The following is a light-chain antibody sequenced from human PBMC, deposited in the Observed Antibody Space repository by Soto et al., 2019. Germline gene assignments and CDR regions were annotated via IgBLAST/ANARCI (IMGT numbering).Light chain of an antibody. CDR3: QQSYSTPGT. Sequence: DNPMTPSPSSPSASVRDKVTLPCPASQSISCYLNWYQQKPGKAPKLLIYAASSLQSGVPSRFSGSGSGTDFTLTISSLQPEDFATYYCQQSYSTPGTFGQGTKVDIK. V-gene: IGKV1-39*01. CDR2: AAS. CDR1: QSISCY. J-gene: IGKJ1*01.